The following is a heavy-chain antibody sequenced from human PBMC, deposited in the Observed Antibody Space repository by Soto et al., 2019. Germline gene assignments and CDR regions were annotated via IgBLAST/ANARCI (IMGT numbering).Heavy chain of an antibody. J-gene: IGHJ6*02. CDR2: FYHSGST. D-gene: IGHD2-2*01. CDR1: GGSISSSNW. V-gene: IGHV4-4*02. CDR3: ARETIVVVPAAIGRDYYGMDV. Sequence: QVQLQESGPGLVKPSGTLSLTCAVSGGSISSSNWWRWVRQPPGKGLEWIGEFYHSGSTNYNPSLKSRVTISVDKSKNKFSLQLSSVTAADTAVYYCARETIVVVPAAIGRDYYGMDVWGQGTTVTVSS.